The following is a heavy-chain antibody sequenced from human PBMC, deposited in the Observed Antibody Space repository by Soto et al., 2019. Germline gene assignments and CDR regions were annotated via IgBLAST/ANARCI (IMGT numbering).Heavy chain of an antibody. CDR1: GGTFSSYT. Sequence: QVQLVQSGAEVKKPGSSVKVSCKASGGTFSSYTISWVRQAPGQGLEWMGRIIPILGIANYAQKFQGRVTITADKSTSTAYMELSSLRSEDTAVYYCARAGGYCSGGSCYSYFDYWGQGTLVTSPQ. J-gene: IGHJ4*02. CDR2: IIPILGIA. D-gene: IGHD2-15*01. V-gene: IGHV1-69*02. CDR3: ARAGGYCSGGSCYSYFDY.